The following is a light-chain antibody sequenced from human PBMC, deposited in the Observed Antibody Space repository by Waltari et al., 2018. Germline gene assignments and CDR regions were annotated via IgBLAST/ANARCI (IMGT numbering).Light chain of an antibody. CDR1: QDIYTY. Sequence: IQLTQSPSALSAALGDRVTITCRATQDIYTYVAWYQQEPGKAPKLLIYAASTLQSGVPSRFSGSGSGTDFTLTISSLQPEDFATYYCQQFNSYPRTFGQGTKVEIK. J-gene: IGKJ1*01. CDR2: AAS. V-gene: IGKV1-9*01. CDR3: QQFNSYPRT.